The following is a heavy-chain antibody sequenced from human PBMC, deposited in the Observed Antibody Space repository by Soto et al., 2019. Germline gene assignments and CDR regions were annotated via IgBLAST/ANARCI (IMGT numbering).Heavy chain of an antibody. CDR2: IWYDGSNK. CDR1: GFTFSSYG. J-gene: IGHJ6*02. V-gene: IGHV3-33*01. Sequence: SLRLSCAASGFTFSSYGMHWVRQAPGKGLEWVAVIWYDGSNKYYADSVKGRFTISRDNSKNTLYLQMNSLRAEDTAVYYCARDTAAAGIFPLIVTYYYYGMDVWGQGTTVTVSS. D-gene: IGHD6-13*01. CDR3: ARDTAAAGIFPLIVTYYYYGMDV.